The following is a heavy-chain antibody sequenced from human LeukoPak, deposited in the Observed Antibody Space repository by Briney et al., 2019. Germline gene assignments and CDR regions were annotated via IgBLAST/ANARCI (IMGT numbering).Heavy chain of an antibody. J-gene: IGHJ5*01. Sequence: PGGSLRLSCTASRFNFRNYAVRWVRQAPGKGPEWVSAISDSGGHTYYADSVKGRFTISRDNSKNTLYLQINSLRAEDTARYYCANFERTVAGPYNWFDSWGQGTLVTVSS. V-gene: IGHV3-23*01. D-gene: IGHD6-19*01. CDR3: ANFERTVAGPYNWFDS. CDR1: RFNFRNYA. CDR2: ISDSGGHT.